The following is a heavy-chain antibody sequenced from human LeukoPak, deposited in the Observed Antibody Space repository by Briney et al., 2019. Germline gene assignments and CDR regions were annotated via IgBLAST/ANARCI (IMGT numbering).Heavy chain of an antibody. D-gene: IGHD1-7*01. CDR1: GFRFSSYA. J-gene: IGHJ4*02. V-gene: IGHV3-23*01. CDR3: AKDERNWNYNLASQTYD. CDR2: ISGSGVST. Sequence: PGGSLRPSCAASGFRFSSYAMSWVRQAPGKGLEWVSAISGSGVSTYYADSVKGRFTVSRDNSKSTLYLQMSSLRAEDTAVYYCAKDERNWNYNLASQTYDWGQGTLVTVSS.